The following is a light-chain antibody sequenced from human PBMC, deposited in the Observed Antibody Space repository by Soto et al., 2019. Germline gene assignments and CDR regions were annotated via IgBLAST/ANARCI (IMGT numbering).Light chain of an antibody. Sequence: QSVLTQPPSVSAAPGQKVTISCSGSSSNIGNNYVSWYQQLPGTAPKLLIYDNNKRPSGIPDRFSGSKSGTSATLGITGLQTGDEADYYCGTWDNSLSAYVSGTGTKVTVL. CDR2: DNN. V-gene: IGLV1-51*01. J-gene: IGLJ1*01. CDR3: GTWDNSLSAYV. CDR1: SSNIGNNY.